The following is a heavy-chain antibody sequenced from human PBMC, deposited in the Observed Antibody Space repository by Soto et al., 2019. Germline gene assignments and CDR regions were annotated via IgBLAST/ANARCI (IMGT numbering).Heavy chain of an antibody. D-gene: IGHD2-21*02. CDR3: SASRDYNWFDP. CDR2: ISFDGTNK. J-gene: IGHJ5*02. V-gene: IGHV3-30-3*01. Sequence: VAVISFDGTNKYYADSVTGRFTISRDNSRSTLYLQMNSLRIEDTAVYYCSASRDYNWFDPWGQGTLVTVSS.